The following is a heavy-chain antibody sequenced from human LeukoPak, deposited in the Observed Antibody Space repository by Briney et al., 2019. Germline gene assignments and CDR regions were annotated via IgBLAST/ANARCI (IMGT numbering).Heavy chain of an antibody. J-gene: IGHJ4*02. V-gene: IGHV3-23*01. Sequence: GGSLRLSCAASGFTFRNYAMTWVRQAPGKGLEWVSGISGSGGSSYYADSMKGRFTISRDNSKNTLYLQMNSLRAEDTAVYYCAKEASWIVVDILDHWGQGTLVTVSS. CDR2: ISGSGGSS. CDR3: AKEASWIVVDILDH. D-gene: IGHD3-22*01. CDR1: GFTFRNYA.